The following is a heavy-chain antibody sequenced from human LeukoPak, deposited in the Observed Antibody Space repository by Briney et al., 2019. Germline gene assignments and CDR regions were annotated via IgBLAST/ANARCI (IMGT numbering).Heavy chain of an antibody. V-gene: IGHV3-30-3*01. CDR1: GFTFSNYA. CDR3: ARDSQFVAPTFYYYYMDV. D-gene: IGHD2-15*01. J-gene: IGHJ6*03. CDR2: ISFDGSNK. Sequence: GGSLRLSCAASGFTFSNYAMHWVRQAPGKGLEWVTVISFDGSNKYYTDSVKGRFTISRDNSKNTLNLQMNSLRAEDTAVYYCARDSQFVAPTFYYYYMDVWGKGTTVTVSS.